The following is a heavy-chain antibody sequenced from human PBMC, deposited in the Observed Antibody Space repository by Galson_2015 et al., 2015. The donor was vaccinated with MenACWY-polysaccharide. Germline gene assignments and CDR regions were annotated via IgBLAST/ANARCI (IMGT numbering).Heavy chain of an antibody. CDR1: GGSISSSSYY. CDR3: AREIGARNGYNF. V-gene: IGHV4-39*02. CDR2: IYYSGIT. D-gene: IGHD5-24*01. J-gene: IGHJ4*02. Sequence: DTLSLTCTVSGGSISSSSYYWGWIGQPPGEGLEWSGRIYYSGITHYNPPLKSRVTISVDTSSKQFYLKLSSVAAADTAVYYCAREIGARNGYNFWGQGTLVTVSS.